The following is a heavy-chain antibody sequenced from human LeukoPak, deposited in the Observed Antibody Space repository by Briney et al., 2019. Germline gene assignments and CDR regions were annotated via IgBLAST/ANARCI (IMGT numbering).Heavy chain of an antibody. J-gene: IGHJ6*03. V-gene: IGHV1-69*05. Sequence: SVKVSCKASGGTFSSYAISWVRQAPGQGLEWMGGIIPIFGTANYAQKFQGRVTMTRDTSTNPVYMELSSLRSEDTAVYYCARGPSITMVRGGQWYYYMDVWGKGTTVTISS. CDR2: IIPIFGTA. CDR3: ARGPSITMVRGGQWYYYMDV. CDR1: GGTFSSYA. D-gene: IGHD3-10*01.